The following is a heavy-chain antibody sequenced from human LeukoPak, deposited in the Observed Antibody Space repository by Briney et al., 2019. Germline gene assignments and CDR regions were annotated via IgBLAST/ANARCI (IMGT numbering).Heavy chain of an antibody. Sequence: SETLSLTCGVYGGSFSGYYWSWIRQPPGKGLEWIGEINHGGSTNYNPSLKSRVNISVDTSKNQFSLKLSSVTAADAAVYYCARVKLFGVFIISFDNWGQGTLVTASS. CDR3: ARVKLFGVFIISFDN. D-gene: IGHD3-3*01. CDR1: GGSFSGYY. CDR2: INHGGST. J-gene: IGHJ4*02. V-gene: IGHV4-34*01.